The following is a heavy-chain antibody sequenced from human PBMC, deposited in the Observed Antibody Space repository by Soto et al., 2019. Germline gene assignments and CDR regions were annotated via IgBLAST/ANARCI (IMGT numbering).Heavy chain of an antibody. Sequence: QVQLQESGPGLVKPSETLSLTCTVSGGSISSYYWSWIRQPPGKGLEWIGYIYYSGSTNYNPSLKSRVTLSXXTSKNQFSLKLSSVTAADTAVYYCARAYGVGAGDYWGQGTLVTVSS. J-gene: IGHJ4*02. CDR2: IYYSGST. CDR3: ARAYGVGAGDY. V-gene: IGHV4-59*01. D-gene: IGHD4-17*01. CDR1: GGSISSYY.